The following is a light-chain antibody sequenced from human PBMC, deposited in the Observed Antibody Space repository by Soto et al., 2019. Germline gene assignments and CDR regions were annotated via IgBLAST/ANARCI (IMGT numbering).Light chain of an antibody. Sequence: IVLTQSPATLSLSPGKRTTLSCMANQNISNYLIWYQQAPRQAPRLLIYDVSNRATGIPARFSGSGSGTDFTLTISSLEPEDFAVYYCQQRSNWPITFGQGTRLETK. CDR2: DVS. J-gene: IGKJ5*01. CDR1: QNISNY. V-gene: IGKV3-11*01. CDR3: QQRSNWPIT.